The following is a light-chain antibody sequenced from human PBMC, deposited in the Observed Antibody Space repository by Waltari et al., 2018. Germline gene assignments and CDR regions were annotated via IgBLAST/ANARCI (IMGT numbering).Light chain of an antibody. CDR3: QQYYSPPT. CDR2: RAS. V-gene: IGKV4-1*01. CDR1: QLVLSTSNDRNY. Sequence: DILMTQFPDSLAVSLGERATINCKSSQLVLSTSNDRNYLAWYKQKPGRPPSVLIYRASTRESGVHDRVSGSGCLTDFTLTISSLQAEDVAVYYCQQYYSPPTFGPGTKVDI. J-gene: IGKJ3*01.